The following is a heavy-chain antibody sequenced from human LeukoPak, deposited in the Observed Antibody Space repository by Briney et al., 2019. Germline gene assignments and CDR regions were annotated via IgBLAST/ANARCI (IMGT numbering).Heavy chain of an antibody. J-gene: IGHJ4*02. CDR2: IYYSGST. Sequence: SETLSLTCTVSGGSISSSSYYWGWIRQPPGKGLEWIGSIYYSGSTYYNPSLKSRVTISVDTSKNQFSLQLSSVTAADTAVYYCARAESSSCEYYFDYWGQGTLVTVSA. CDR3: ARAESSSCEYYFDY. V-gene: IGHV4-39*07. CDR1: GGSISSSSYY. D-gene: IGHD6-13*01.